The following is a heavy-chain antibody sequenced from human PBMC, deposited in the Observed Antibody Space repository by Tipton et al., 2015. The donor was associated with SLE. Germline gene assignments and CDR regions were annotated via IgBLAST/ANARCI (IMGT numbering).Heavy chain of an antibody. CDR1: GGSFSGHY. Sequence: TLSLTCAVYGGSFSGHYWSWIRQPPGKGLEWIGEINHTGSTNYNPSLKGRVTISEDTSKSEFSLNLRSVTAADTAVYYCARGAPVAAAEIHLDYWGQGTLVTVSS. D-gene: IGHD6-25*01. CDR2: INHTGST. V-gene: IGHV4-34*01. J-gene: IGHJ4*02. CDR3: ARGAPVAAAEIHLDY.